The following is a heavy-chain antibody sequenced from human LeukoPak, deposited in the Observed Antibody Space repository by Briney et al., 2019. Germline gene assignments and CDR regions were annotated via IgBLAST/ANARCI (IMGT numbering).Heavy chain of an antibody. CDR2: IYTSGST. D-gene: IGHD3-3*01. CDR3: ARGYYDFWSGLTDAFDI. J-gene: IGHJ3*02. V-gene: IGHV4-61*02. Sequence: SETLSLTCTVSGGSISSGDYYWSWIRQPAGKGLEWIGRIYTSGSTNYNPSLKSRVTISVDTSKNQFSLKLSSVTAADTAVYYCARGYYDFWSGLTDAFDIWGQGTMVTVSS. CDR1: GGSISSGDYY.